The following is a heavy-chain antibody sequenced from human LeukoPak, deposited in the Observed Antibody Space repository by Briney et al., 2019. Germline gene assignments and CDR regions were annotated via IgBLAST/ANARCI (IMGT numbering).Heavy chain of an antibody. Sequence: GESLKISCKGSGYSFTSYWIGWVRQMPGKGLEWMGIIYPGDSDTRYSPSFQGQVTISADKSISTAYLQWSSLKASDTAMYYCARLGLPSPRRYYDSSGYYSYFFDYWGQGTLVTVSS. J-gene: IGHJ4*02. CDR2: IYPGDSDT. CDR1: GYSFTSYW. D-gene: IGHD3-22*01. CDR3: ARLGLPSPRRYYDSSGYYSYFFDY. V-gene: IGHV5-51*01.